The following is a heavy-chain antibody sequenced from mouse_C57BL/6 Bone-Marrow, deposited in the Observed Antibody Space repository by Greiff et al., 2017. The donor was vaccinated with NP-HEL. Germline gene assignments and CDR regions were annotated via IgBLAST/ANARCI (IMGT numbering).Heavy chain of an antibody. D-gene: IGHD1-1*01. Sequence: VQLVESGAELVRPGTSVKMSCKASGYTFTNYWIGWAKQRPGHGLAWIGDIYPGGGYTNYNEKFKGKATLTADKSSSTAYMQFSSLSSEDSAIYYCARSRFYGSSFFWYVDVWGTGTTVTVSS. J-gene: IGHJ1*03. CDR3: ARSRFYGSSFFWYVDV. V-gene: IGHV1-63*01. CDR1: GYTFTNYW. CDR2: IYPGGGYT.